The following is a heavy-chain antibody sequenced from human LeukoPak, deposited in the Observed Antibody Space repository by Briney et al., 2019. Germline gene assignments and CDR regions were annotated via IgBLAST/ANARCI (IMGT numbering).Heavy chain of an antibody. D-gene: IGHD3-22*01. V-gene: IGHV4-38-2*01. J-gene: IGHJ4*02. CDR3: ARLRPNNYYYDSSGYFDY. Sequence: SESLSLTCAVSGYSISSGYYWGWMRQPPGKGLEWIGSIYHSGSTYYNPSLKSRVTISVDTSKNQFSLKLSSVTAADTAVYYCARLRPNNYYYDSSGYFDYWGQGTLVTVSS. CDR2: IYHSGST. CDR1: GYSISSGYY.